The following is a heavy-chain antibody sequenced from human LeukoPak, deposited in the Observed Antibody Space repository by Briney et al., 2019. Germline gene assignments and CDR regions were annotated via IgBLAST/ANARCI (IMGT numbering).Heavy chain of an antibody. D-gene: IGHD4-23*01. Sequence: GGSLRLSCAASGFTFSSYSMNWVRQAPGKGLEWVSYISSSSSTIYYADSVKGRFTISRDNAKNSLYLQMNSLRAEDTAVYYCAKHDYGGNSPGAFDIWGQGTMVTVSS. V-gene: IGHV3-48*01. J-gene: IGHJ3*02. CDR1: GFTFSSYS. CDR3: AKHDYGGNSPGAFDI. CDR2: ISSSSSTI.